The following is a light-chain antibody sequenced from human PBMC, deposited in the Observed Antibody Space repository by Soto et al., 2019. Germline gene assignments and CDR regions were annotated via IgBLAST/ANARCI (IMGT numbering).Light chain of an antibody. J-gene: IGLJ1*01. CDR1: SSDVGTYTL. V-gene: IGLV2-23*02. Sequence: QSVLTQPASVSGSPGQSITISCTGTSSDVGTYTLVSWYQQHPGKAPKLVIYEVNKRPAGVSKRFSGSKSGDTASLTISGLQAEDDADYYCSSYAGPITFYVFGTGTKLTVL. CDR2: EVN. CDR3: SSYAGPITFYV.